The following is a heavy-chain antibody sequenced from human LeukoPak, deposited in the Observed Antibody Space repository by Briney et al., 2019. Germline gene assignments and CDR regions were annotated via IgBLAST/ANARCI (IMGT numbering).Heavy chain of an antibody. V-gene: IGHV1-2*02. D-gene: IGHD2-21*02. CDR1: GYSFTDYY. J-gene: IGHJ4*02. CDR3: ARASPAYCGGDCWFDY. CDR2: INPNSGGT. Sequence: GASVKVSCKTSGYSFTDYYMHWVRQAPGQGLEWMGWINPNSGGTNFAQRFQDRVTMTRDMSISTAYMELSSLRSEDTAVYYCARASPAYCGGDCWFDYWGQGILVTVSS.